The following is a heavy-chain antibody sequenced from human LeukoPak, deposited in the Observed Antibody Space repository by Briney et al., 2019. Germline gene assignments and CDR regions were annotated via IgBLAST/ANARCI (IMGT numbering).Heavy chain of an antibody. CDR3: AKDKSIAVAGVPYYYMDV. D-gene: IGHD6-19*01. CDR2: IRYDGSNK. J-gene: IGHJ6*03. Sequence: GGSLRLSCADSGFTFRSYAMNWVRQAPGKGLEWVAFIRYDGSNKYYADSVKGRFTISRDNSKNTLYLQMNSLRAEDTAVYYCAKDKSIAVAGVPYYYMDVWGKGTTVTVSS. CDR1: GFTFRSYA. V-gene: IGHV3-30*02.